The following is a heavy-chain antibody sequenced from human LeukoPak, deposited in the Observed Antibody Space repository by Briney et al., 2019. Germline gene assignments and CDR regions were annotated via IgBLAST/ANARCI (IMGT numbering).Heavy chain of an antibody. Sequence: ASVKVSCKASGYTFTSYYMHWVRQASGQGLEWMGIINPSGGSTSYAQKFQGRVTMTRDTSTSTVYMELSSLRSEDTAVYYCARVFRTYYYDSSGYYGPLDYWGQGTLVTVSS. D-gene: IGHD3-22*01. CDR1: GYTFTSYY. J-gene: IGHJ4*02. CDR3: ARVFRTYYYDSSGYYGPLDY. V-gene: IGHV1-46*01. CDR2: INPSGGST.